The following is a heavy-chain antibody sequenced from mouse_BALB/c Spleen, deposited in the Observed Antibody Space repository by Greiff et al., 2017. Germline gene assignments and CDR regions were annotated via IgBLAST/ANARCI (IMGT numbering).Heavy chain of an antibody. CDR1: GDSITSGY. V-gene: IGHV3-8*02. CDR2: ISYSGST. D-gene: IGHD2-3*01. J-gene: IGHJ3*01. CDR3: ASPIYDGDQAWFAY. Sequence: DVQLQESGPSLVKPSQTLSLTCSVTGDSITSGYWNWIRKFPGNKLEYMGYISYSGSTYYNPSLKSRISITRYTSKNQYYLQLNSVTTEDTATYYCASPIYDGDQAWFAYWGQGTLVTVSA.